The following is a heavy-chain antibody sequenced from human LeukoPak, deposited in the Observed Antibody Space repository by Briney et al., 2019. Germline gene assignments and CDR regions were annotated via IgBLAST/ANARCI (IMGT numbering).Heavy chain of an antibody. CDR3: ARTYYYGSGSPDY. V-gene: IGHV1-2*02. CDR2: INPNSGGT. Sequence: ASVKVSCKASGYTFTSYDINWMRQAPGQGLEWMGWINPNSGGTNYAQKFQGRVTMTRDTSISTAYMELSRLRSDDTAVYYCARTYYYGSGSPDYWGQGTLVTVSS. J-gene: IGHJ4*02. CDR1: GYTFTSYD. D-gene: IGHD3-10*01.